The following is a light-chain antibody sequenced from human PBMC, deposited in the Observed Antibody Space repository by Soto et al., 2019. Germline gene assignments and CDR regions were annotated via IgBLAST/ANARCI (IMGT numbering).Light chain of an antibody. Sequence: QSVLTQPPSASGTPGQRVTISCSGSSSNIGSNYVYWYQQLPGTAPKLLIHRNDQRPSGVPDRFSGSKSGTSASLAISGLRSEDEADFFCAVWDDSLSGVVVGGGTKRTVL. CDR2: RND. J-gene: IGLJ2*01. CDR3: AVWDDSLSGVV. CDR1: SSNIGSNY. V-gene: IGLV1-47*01.